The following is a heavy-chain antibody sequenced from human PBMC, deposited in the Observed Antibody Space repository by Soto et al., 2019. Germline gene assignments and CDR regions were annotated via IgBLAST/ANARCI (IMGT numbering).Heavy chain of an antibody. J-gene: IGHJ3*02. CDR2: INPNSGGT. Sequence: ASVKVSCKASGYTFTGYYMHWVRQAPGQGLEWMGWINPNSGGTSYAQKFQGRVTMTRDTSISTAYMELSRLRSDDTAVYYCASIQLFYGSPQGPQKPFDTGGQWTIVSV. D-gene: IGHD2-15*01. V-gene: IGHV1-2*02. CDR1: GYTFTGYY. CDR3: ASIQLFYGSPQGPQKPFDT.